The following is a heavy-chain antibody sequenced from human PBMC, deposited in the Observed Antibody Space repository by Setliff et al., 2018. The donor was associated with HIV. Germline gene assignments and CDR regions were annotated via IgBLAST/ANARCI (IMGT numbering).Heavy chain of an antibody. J-gene: IGHJ4*02. V-gene: IGHV4-39*07. Sequence: SETLSLTCTVSGGSISSSSYYWGWIRQPPGKGLEWIGSIYYSGSTYYNPSLKSRVTISVDTFKSQFSLKLSSVTAADTAVYYCARGRQRYYGSGSYYHDYWGQGTLVTVSS. D-gene: IGHD3-10*01. CDR3: ARGRQRYYGSGSYYHDY. CDR1: GGSISSSSYY. CDR2: IYYSGST.